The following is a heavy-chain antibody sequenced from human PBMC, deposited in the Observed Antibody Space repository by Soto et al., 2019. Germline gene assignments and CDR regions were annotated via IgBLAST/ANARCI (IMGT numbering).Heavy chain of an antibody. Sequence: PGESLKISCKGSGYSFTSYWIGWVRQMPGKGLEWMGIIYPGDSDTRYSPSFQGQVTISADKSISTAYLQWSSLKASDTAMYYCARFSASSIAARPGDYYYGMDAWGQGTTVTVSS. V-gene: IGHV5-51*01. CDR3: ARFSASSIAARPGDYYYGMDA. CDR2: IYPGDSDT. J-gene: IGHJ6*02. CDR1: GYSFTSYW. D-gene: IGHD6-6*01.